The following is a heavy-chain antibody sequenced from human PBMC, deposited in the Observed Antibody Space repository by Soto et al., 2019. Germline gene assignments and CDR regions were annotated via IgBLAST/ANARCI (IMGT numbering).Heavy chain of an antibody. CDR2: INPNSGGT. CDR1: GYTFTGYY. CDR3: ARGRPGWELGYYFDY. V-gene: IGHV1-2*02. J-gene: IGHJ4*02. D-gene: IGHD1-26*01. Sequence: QVQLVQSGAEVKKPGASVMVSCKASGYTFTGYYIHWVRQAPGQGLEWMGWINPNSGGTNYAQKFQGRVTMTRDTFISTAYMELSRLRSDDTAVYYCARGRPGWELGYYFDYWGQGTLVTVSS.